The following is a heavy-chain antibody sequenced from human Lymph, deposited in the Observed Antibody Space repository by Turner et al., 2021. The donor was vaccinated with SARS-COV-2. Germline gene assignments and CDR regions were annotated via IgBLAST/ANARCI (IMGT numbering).Heavy chain of an antibody. J-gene: IGHJ3*02. D-gene: IGHD6-19*01. Sequence: QVQMVQSGAEVKKPGSSVKVCCNAYGGTFSSYAISWVRQALGQGLEWMGGIIPIFGTGNYAQKCQGRVTITADESTSTAYMELSSLRSEDTAVYYCARDTAVAGTLGAFDIWGQGTMVTVSS. CDR3: ARDTAVAGTLGAFDI. CDR1: GGTFSSYA. CDR2: IIPIFGTG. V-gene: IGHV1-69*01.